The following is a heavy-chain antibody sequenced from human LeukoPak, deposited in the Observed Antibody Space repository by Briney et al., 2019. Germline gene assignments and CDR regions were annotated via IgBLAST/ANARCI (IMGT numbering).Heavy chain of an antibody. D-gene: IGHD3-10*01. CDR1: GGSISSGGYY. Sequence: SQTLSLTCTVSGGSISSGGYYWSWIRQHPGKGLEWIGYIYYSGSTYYNPSLKSRVTISVDTSKNQFSLKLSSVTAADTAVYYCARGHNGSGTVFDYWGQGTLVTVSS. J-gene: IGHJ4*02. CDR3: ARGHNGSGTVFDY. V-gene: IGHV4-31*03. CDR2: IYYSGST.